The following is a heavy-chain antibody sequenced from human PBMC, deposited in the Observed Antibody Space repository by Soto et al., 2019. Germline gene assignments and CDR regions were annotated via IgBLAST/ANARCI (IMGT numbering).Heavy chain of an antibody. CDR1: GFSLSTTGVG. D-gene: IGHD3-16*01. CDR2: IYWHDDK. J-gene: IGHJ4*02. V-gene: IGHV2-5*01. CDR3: AHRGGATVGLYYFDY. Sequence: SGPTLVNPTQTLTLTCTFSGFSLSTTGVGVSWIRQPPGKALEWLALIYWHDDKRYSPSLKSRLSITKDTSKNQVVLTMTDMDPVDTATYYCAHRGGATVGLYYFDYWGQGALVTVSS.